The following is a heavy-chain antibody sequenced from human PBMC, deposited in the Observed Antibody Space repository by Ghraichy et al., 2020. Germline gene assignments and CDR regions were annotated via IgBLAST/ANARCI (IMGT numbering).Heavy chain of an antibody. J-gene: IGHJ6*03. Sequence: SQTLSLTCTVSGGSISSSNSYWGWIRQPPGKGLEWTGSIYYSGITYYNPSLMSRVTVSADTSKNQFSLEVSSVTAADTAVYYCVRVTLDLLPDYSYYIDVWGKGTTVTVSS. CDR1: GGSISSSNSY. CDR2: IYYSGIT. D-gene: IGHD1-26*01. CDR3: VRVTLDLLPDYSYYIDV. V-gene: IGHV4-39*01.